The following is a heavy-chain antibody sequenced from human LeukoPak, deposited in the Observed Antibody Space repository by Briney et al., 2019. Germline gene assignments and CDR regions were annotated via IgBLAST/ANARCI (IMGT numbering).Heavy chain of an antibody. D-gene: IGHD1-14*01. CDR3: ASRNWYIDY. CDR1: GFSFSTYT. Sequence: PGGSLRLSCAASGFSFSTYTMTWVGQAPGKGLEWVSGIVATGGDTFYADSVKGRFTISRDNSKNTLYLQMNSLRAEDTAVYYRASRNWYIDYWGQGTLVTVSS. V-gene: IGHV3-23*01. J-gene: IGHJ4*02. CDR2: IVATGGDT.